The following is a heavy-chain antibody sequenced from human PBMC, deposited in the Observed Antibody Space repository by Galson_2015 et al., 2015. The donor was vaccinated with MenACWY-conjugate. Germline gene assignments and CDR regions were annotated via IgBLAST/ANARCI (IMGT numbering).Heavy chain of an antibody. CDR1: GSSFTTDW. D-gene: IGHD1-26*01. J-gene: IGHJ6*02. Sequence: QSGAEVKKSGESLTISCQGSGSSFTTDWIAWVRQMPGRGLEWVGLISPGDSNTRYSPSFQGQVTISADKSISTAYLQWSSLKASDPARYYCARDPAGGRGLDVWGQGTTVTVSS. V-gene: IGHV5-51*01. CDR2: ISPGDSNT. CDR3: ARDPAGGRGLDV.